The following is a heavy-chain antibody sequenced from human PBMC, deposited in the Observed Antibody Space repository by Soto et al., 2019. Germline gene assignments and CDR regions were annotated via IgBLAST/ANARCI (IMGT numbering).Heavy chain of an antibody. CDR3: ARGRVAVAGTKYYYYGMDV. D-gene: IGHD6-19*01. Sequence: GASVKLCCKASGGTFSSYAISWVRQAPGQGLEWMGGIIPIFATANYAQKFQGRVTITADESTSTAYMELSSLRSEDTAVYYCARGRVAVAGTKYYYYGMDVWGQGTTVTVS. CDR2: IIPIFATA. V-gene: IGHV1-69*13. J-gene: IGHJ6*02. CDR1: GGTFSSYA.